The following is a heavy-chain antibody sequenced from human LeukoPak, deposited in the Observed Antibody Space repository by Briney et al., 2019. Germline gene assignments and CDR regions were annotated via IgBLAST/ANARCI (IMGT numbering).Heavy chain of an antibody. J-gene: IGHJ5*02. D-gene: IGHD3-22*01. Sequence: GGSLRLSCAASGFTVSSNYMSWVRQAPGKGLEWVSVIYSGGFTYYADSVKGRFTISRDNSKNTLYLQMNNLRAEDTAVYYCARTPYYYDSSGYPEGSWGQGTLVTVSS. CDR1: GFTVSSNY. V-gene: IGHV3-53*01. CDR2: IYSGGFT. CDR3: ARTPYYYDSSGYPEGS.